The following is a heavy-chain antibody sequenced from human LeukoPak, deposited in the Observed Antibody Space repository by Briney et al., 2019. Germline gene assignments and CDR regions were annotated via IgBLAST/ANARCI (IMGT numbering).Heavy chain of an antibody. CDR2: ISGSGGSS. CDR1: GFTFSSYA. J-gene: IGHJ4*02. Sequence: GGSLSLSCAASGFTFSSYAMSWVRQAPGKGLEWVSAISGSGGSSYYADSVKGRFTISRDNSKNTLYLQMNSLRAEDTAVYYCAKDLRVVVPAAIWYFDYWGQGSLVTVSS. CDR3: AKDLRVVVPAAIWYFDY. D-gene: IGHD2-2*01. V-gene: IGHV3-23*01.